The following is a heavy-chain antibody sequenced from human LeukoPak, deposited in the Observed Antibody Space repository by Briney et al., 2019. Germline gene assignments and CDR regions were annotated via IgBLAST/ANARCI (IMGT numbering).Heavy chain of an antibody. D-gene: IGHD3-22*01. J-gene: IGHJ4*02. CDR1: GGSFSGYY. CDR3: ARVGDSSGYYHGHYFDY. V-gene: IGHV4-34*01. CDR2: INHSGST. Sequence: SETLSLTCAVYGGSFSGYYWSWIRQPPGKGLEWIGEINHSGSTNYNPSLKSRVTISVDTSKNQFSLKLSSVTAADTAVYYCARVGDSSGYYHGHYFDYWGQGTLVTVSS.